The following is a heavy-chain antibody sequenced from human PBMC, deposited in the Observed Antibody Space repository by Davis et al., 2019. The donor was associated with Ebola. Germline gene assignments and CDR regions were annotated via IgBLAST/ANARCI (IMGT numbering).Heavy chain of an antibody. CDR1: GGSISSYY. CDR2: IYYSGST. D-gene: IGHD1-14*01. Sequence: PSETLSLTCTVSGGSISSYYWSWIRQPPGKGLEWIGYIYYSGSTNYNPSLKSRVTISVDTSKNQFSLKLSSVTAADTAVYYCARGAGTTSSLFDYWGQGTLVTVSS. V-gene: IGHV4-59*08. J-gene: IGHJ4*02. CDR3: ARGAGTTSSLFDY.